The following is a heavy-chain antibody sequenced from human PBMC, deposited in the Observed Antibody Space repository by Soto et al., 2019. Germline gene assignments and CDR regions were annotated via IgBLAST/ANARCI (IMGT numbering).Heavy chain of an antibody. V-gene: IGHV1-18*01. CDR3: ARGPPITMIVVVTPFDY. CDR2: ISAYNGNT. D-gene: IGHD3-22*01. CDR1: GYTFTSYG. J-gene: IGHJ4*02. Sequence: ASVKVSCKASGYTFTSYGISWVRQAPGQGLEWMGWISAYNGNTNYAQKLQGRVTMTTDTSTSTAYMELRSLRSDDTAVYYCARGPPITMIVVVTPFDYWGQGTLVTVSS.